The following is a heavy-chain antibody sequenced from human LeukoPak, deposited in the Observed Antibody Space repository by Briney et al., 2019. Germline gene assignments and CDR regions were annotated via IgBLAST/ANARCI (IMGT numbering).Heavy chain of an antibody. CDR2: INPSGGST. Sequence: ASVKVSCKASGYTFTSYYMHWVRQAPGQGLGWMGIINPSGGSTSYAQKFQGRVTMTRDTSTSTVYMELSSLRSEDTAVYYCAKDPGRCSLFGYRGQGTLVTGSS. J-gene: IGHJ4*02. V-gene: IGHV1-46*01. D-gene: IGHD1-14*01. CDR3: AKDPGRCSLFGY. CDR1: GYTFTSYY.